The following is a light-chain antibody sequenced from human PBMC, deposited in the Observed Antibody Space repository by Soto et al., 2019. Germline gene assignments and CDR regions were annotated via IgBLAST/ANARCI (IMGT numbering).Light chain of an antibody. J-gene: IGLJ2*01. CDR2: EGS. Sequence: QSALTQPASVSGSPGQSITISCTGTSSDVGSYNLVSWYQQYPGKAPKLIIYEGSKRPSGVSNRFSGSKSGITASLTLSCLHAEDEAHYYCCSYAGSSTYVFGGGTKLTVL. CDR1: SSDVGSYNL. V-gene: IGLV2-23*01. CDR3: CSYAGSSTYV.